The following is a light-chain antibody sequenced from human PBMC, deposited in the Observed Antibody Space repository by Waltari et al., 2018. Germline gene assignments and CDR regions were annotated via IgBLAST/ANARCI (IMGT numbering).Light chain of an antibody. V-gene: IGKV1-39*01. J-gene: IGKJ5*01. CDR1: QNIFIY. CDR3: QQSYDTSIT. CDR2: AAS. Sequence: DFQMTQSPSSLSASVGDRVTITCRASQNIFIYLNWYQQKPHKAPKLLIYAASSLQSGVPSRFSGSGSGTDFTLTISSLQPEDFATYYCQQSYDTSITFGQGTRLEIK.